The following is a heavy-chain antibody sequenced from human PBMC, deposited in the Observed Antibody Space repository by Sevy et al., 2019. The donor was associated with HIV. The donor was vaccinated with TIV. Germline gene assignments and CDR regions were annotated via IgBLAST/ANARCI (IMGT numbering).Heavy chain of an antibody. CDR2: IKQDGSEK. Sequence: GGSLRLSCAASGFTFSSYWMSWVRQAPGKGLEWVANIKQDGSEKYYVDSVKGRFTISRDNAKNSLYLPMNSLRAEDTAVYYCASEGIAAAGTDWYFDLWGRGTLVTVSS. J-gene: IGHJ2*01. V-gene: IGHV3-7*03. CDR1: GFTFSSYW. D-gene: IGHD6-13*01. CDR3: ASEGIAAAGTDWYFDL.